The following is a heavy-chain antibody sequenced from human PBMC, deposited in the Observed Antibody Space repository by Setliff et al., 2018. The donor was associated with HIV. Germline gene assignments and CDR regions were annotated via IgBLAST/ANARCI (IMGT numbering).Heavy chain of an antibody. CDR3: AKDWGSRLSYSFYYMDV. CDR2: ISYDGTYK. Sequence: GGSLRLSCAAFGFTFNNYAIHWVRQAPGKGLEWVALISYDGTYKYYAESVKGRFTISRDNSRNTLYLQMNSLRTEDTAVYYCAKDWGSRLSYSFYYMDVWGKGTTVTVSS. J-gene: IGHJ6*03. D-gene: IGHD3-16*01. CDR1: GFTFNNYA. V-gene: IGHV3-30*04.